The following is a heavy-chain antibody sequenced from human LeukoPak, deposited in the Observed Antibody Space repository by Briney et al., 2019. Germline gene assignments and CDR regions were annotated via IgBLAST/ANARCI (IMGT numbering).Heavy chain of an antibody. CDR3: ARGSGYSGHDLGVYYFDY. V-gene: IGHV4-34*01. Sequence: PSETLSLTCAVYGGSFSGYYWSWIRQPPGKGLEWIGKINHNGSTNYNPSLKSRVTISVDASKNQFSLKLSSVTAADTAVYYCARGSGYSGHDLGVYYFDYWGQGTLVTVSS. CDR1: GGSFSGYY. J-gene: IGHJ4*02. CDR2: INHNGST. D-gene: IGHD5-12*01.